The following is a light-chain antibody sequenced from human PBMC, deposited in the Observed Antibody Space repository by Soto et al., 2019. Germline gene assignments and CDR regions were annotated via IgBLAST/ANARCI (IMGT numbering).Light chain of an antibody. Sequence: DIQMTQSPSSLSASVGDRVTITCRASQGIGNDSGWYQQKPGKAPKRLIYSSFILQSGVPSRFSGSGSGTEFTLTISSLQPEDFATYYCLQHKSYPLTFGQGTRLEIK. J-gene: IGKJ5*01. CDR3: LQHKSYPLT. CDR2: SSF. V-gene: IGKV1-17*01. CDR1: QGIGND.